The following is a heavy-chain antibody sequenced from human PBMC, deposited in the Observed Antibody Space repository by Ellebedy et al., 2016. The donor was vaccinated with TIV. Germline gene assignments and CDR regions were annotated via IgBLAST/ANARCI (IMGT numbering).Heavy chain of an antibody. D-gene: IGHD3-10*01. V-gene: IGHV3-21*03. CDR2: ITDSSRT. Sequence: GGSLRLSCAASGVSFSRYRMSWVRQAPGKGREGFSSITDSSRTFYRDSVKGRFTISRDNAKHSLYLEMSRLRVEDTAVYYCARLADLWFGEIFDWGQGTLVTVSS. CDR3: ARLADLWFGEIFD. CDR1: GVSFSRYR. J-gene: IGHJ4*02.